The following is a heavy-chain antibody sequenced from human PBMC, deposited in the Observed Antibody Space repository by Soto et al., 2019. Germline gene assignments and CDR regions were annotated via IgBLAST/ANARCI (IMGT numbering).Heavy chain of an antibody. CDR3: ARDLQAGTDNVNWFAP. Sequence: QVQLVESGGGVVQPGRSLRLSCAASGFSISRYAMHWVRQAPGKGLEWVAVIAYDGSNRWYADSAKVRFTISRDNSNNTVYLQMSSLRGEDTAVYYCARDLQAGTDNVNWFAPWGQGTLVTVSS. CDR1: GFSISRYA. CDR2: IAYDGSNR. D-gene: IGHD1-1*01. J-gene: IGHJ5*02. V-gene: IGHV3-30*04.